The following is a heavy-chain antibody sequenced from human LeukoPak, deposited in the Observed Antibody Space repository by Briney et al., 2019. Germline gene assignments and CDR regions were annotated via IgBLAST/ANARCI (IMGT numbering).Heavy chain of an antibody. J-gene: IGHJ4*02. D-gene: IGHD1-7*01. CDR2: CYDGNNK. Sequence: CYDGNNKYYADSVKGRFTISRDNAKNSLYLQMNSLRAEDTAVYYRAGDNNWNYVLGHDYWGQGTLVTVSS. CDR3: AGDNNWNYVLGHDY. V-gene: IGHV3-33*03.